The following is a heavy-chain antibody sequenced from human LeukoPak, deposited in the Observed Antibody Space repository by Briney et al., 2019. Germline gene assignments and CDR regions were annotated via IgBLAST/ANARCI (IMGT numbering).Heavy chain of an antibody. Sequence: PGGALRLSCAASGFTFSSHGMNWVRQAPGKGLDGVAGISPSGGITYYTDSVKGRFTISRDNSKNTVSLQMNSLRGEDTAVYYCAKDDAWGRYKDWGQGTLVTVSS. CDR2: ISPSGGIT. V-gene: IGHV3-23*01. J-gene: IGHJ1*01. D-gene: IGHD3-16*01. CDR3: AKDDAWGRYKD. CDR1: GFTFSSHG.